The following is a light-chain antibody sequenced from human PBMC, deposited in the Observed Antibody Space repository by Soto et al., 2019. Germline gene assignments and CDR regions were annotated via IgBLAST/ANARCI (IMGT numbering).Light chain of an antibody. CDR1: SSDVGGYNY. Sequence: QSALTQPASVSGSPGQSITISCTGTSSDVGGYNYVSWYQQHPGKAPXXMIXXVXXXXXGVSNRFSXSKSGNTXSLTISGXXXXXXXXYYCSSYTSSDFVLFGGGTKVTVL. V-gene: IGLV2-14*01. CDR3: SSYTSSDFVL. J-gene: IGLJ2*01. CDR2: XVX.